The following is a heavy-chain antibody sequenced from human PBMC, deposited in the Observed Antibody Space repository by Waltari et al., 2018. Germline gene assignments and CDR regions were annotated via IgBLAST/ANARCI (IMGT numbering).Heavy chain of an antibody. CDR2: INHSGST. D-gene: IGHD6-6*01. J-gene: IGHJ6*03. CDR3: ARSSMSYYYMDV. Sequence: QVQLQQWGAGLLKPSETLSLTCAVYGGSFSGYYWSWIRQPPGKGLEWIGEINHSGSTNYNPSLKSRVTISVDTSKNQFSLKLSSVTAADTAVYYCARSSMSYYYMDVWGKGTTVTVSS. V-gene: IGHV4-34*01. CDR1: GGSFSGYY.